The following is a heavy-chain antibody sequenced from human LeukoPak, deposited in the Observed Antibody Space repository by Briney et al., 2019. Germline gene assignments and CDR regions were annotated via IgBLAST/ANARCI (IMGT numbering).Heavy chain of an antibody. D-gene: IGHD2-15*01. CDR1: GFTFSSYA. V-gene: IGHV3-23*01. CDR2: IGPTGGTT. Sequence: GGSLRLSCAASGFTFSSYAMSWVRQAPGKGLEWVSAIGPTGGTTYYADSVKGQFTISRDNSKNTLYLQMNSLRAEDTAVYYCVQKGICPSSGPLDNWGQGTLVTVSS. J-gene: IGHJ4*02. CDR3: VQKGICPSSGPLDN.